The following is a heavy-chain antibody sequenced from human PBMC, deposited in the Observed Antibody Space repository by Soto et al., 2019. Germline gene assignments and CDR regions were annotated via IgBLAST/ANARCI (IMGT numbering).Heavy chain of an antibody. Sequence: SGPTLVNPTETLTLTCTFSGFSLNTSGLCVSWIRQPPGKALEWLARIDWDDDKYYSTSLKTRLTISKDNSKNQVVFTMTNMDSVDTATYYRARISDRFGSKDYWGKGKLVSLSS. CDR1: GFSLNTSGLC. J-gene: IGHJ4*02. CDR3: ARISDRFGSKDY. V-gene: IGHV2-70*11. CDR2: IDWDDDK. D-gene: IGHD5-18*01.